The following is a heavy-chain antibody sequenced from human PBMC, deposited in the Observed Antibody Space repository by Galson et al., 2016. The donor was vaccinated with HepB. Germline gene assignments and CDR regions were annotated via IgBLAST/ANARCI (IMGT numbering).Heavy chain of an antibody. J-gene: IGHJ4*02. Sequence: SVKVSCKASAATFSTHAITWVRQAPGQGLEWMGVIIPRFGRTNYAQKFQGRLTMTADESTTTVFMELSRLGPDDTAVFYCARGCNLFDSWGQGTLVTVSS. CDR1: AATFSTHA. CDR3: ARGCNLFDS. CDR2: IIPRFGRT. D-gene: IGHD1-14*01. V-gene: IGHV1-69*01.